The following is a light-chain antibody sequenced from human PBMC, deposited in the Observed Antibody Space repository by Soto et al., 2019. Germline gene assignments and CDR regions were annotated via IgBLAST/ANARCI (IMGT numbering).Light chain of an antibody. Sequence: EIVLTQSPGTLSLSPGERATLSCRASQSVSPYLAWYQHKPGQAPRLLIYGASSRATGIPDRFSGSWSGTDFTLTISRLEPEDFAVYFCQQYGSSPPVTFGPGTKVDIK. J-gene: IGKJ3*01. CDR2: GAS. V-gene: IGKV3-20*01. CDR3: QQYGSSPPVT. CDR1: QSVSPY.